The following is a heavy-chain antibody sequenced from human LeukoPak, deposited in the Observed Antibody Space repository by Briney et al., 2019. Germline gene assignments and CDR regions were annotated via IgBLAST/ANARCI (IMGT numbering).Heavy chain of an antibody. CDR1: GFPFSSYW. Sequence: GGSLSLSWAASGFPFSSYWMSWVRQVQGKGLEWLANIKQDGSEKYYVDSVKGRFTISRDNAKNSLYLQMNSLRAEDTAVYYCARGRGMVGFDYWGQGTLVTVSS. D-gene: IGHD1-26*01. J-gene: IGHJ4*02. CDR3: ARGRGMVGFDY. CDR2: IKQDGSEK. V-gene: IGHV3-7*01.